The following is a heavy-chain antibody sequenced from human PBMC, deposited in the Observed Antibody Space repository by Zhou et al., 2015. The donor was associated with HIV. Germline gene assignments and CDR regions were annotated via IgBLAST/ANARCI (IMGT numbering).Heavy chain of an antibody. CDR2: ISAYNGNT. V-gene: IGHV1-18*01. J-gene: IGHJ4*02. CDR3: ARVPATIYGVVIVTGAFDY. Sequence: QAQLVQSGAEVKKPGASVTVSCKASGYIFTSYGITWVRQAPGQGLEWMGWISAYNGNTNYAQKFQGRVTVTTDASTDTAYMELRSLRSDDTAVYYCARVPATIYGVVIVTGAFDYWGQGTLVTVSS. CDR1: GYIFTSYG. D-gene: IGHD3-3*01.